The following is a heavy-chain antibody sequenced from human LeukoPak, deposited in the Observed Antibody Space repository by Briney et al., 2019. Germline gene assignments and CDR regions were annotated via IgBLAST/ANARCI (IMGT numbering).Heavy chain of an antibody. CDR3: AGDTITMIVVAYYYYYGMDV. CDR2: ISSSSYI. V-gene: IGHV3-21*01. CDR1: GFTFSSYS. Sequence: GGSLRLSCAASGFTFSSYSMNWVRQAPGKGLEWVSSISSSSYIYYADSVKGRFTISRDNAKNSLYLQMNSLRAEDTAVYYCAGDTITMIVVAYYYYYGMDVWGQGTTVTVSS. D-gene: IGHD3-22*01. J-gene: IGHJ6*02.